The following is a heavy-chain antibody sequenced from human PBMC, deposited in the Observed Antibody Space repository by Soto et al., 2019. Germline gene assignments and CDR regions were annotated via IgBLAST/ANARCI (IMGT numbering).Heavy chain of an antibody. Sequence: QLQLQESGPGLVKPSETLSLTCTVSGGSISSSSYYWGWIRQPPGKGLEWIGSIYYSGSTYYNPSLKSRVTISVDTSKNQFSLKLSSVTAADTAVYYCARQRIASYYDSSGYYDYWGQGTLVTVSS. J-gene: IGHJ4*02. CDR2: IYYSGST. CDR1: GGSISSSSYY. V-gene: IGHV4-39*01. D-gene: IGHD3-22*01. CDR3: ARQRIASYYDSSGYYDY.